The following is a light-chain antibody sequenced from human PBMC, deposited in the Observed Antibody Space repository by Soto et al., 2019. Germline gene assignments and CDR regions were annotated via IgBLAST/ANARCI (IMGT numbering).Light chain of an antibody. CDR2: GAS. J-gene: IGKJ1*01. CDR1: QSVSSSY. CDR3: QHYGSSTST. V-gene: IGKV3-20*01. Sequence: EIVLTQSPGTLSLSPGERATLSCRVSQSVSSSYLAWYQQKPGQAPSLLMYGASSRATGVPDRFCGSGSGADFTLSISRLEPEDFAVYYCQHYGSSTSTFGQGTKVEIK.